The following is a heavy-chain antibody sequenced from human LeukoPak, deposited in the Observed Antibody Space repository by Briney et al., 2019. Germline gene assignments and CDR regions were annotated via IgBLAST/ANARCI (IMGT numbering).Heavy chain of an antibody. J-gene: IGHJ4*02. Sequence: GGSLRLSCAASGFTFSSSYMYWVRQAPGKGLEWVSFFYRGDSTYYAESVRGRFTISRDNAKNSLYLQMNSLRAEDTAVYYCARETGIAAAAWFDYWGQGTLVTVSS. CDR3: ARETGIAAAAWFDY. CDR1: GFTFSSSY. D-gene: IGHD6-13*01. V-gene: IGHV3-53*01. CDR2: FYRGDST.